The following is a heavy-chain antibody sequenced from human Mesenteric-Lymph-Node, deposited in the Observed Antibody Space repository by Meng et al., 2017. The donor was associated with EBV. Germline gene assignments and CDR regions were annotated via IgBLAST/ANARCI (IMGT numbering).Heavy chain of an antibody. CDR2: IFHSGTT. CDR1: GGSISSYNC. D-gene: IGHD3-10*01. CDR3: AKVDGSGRSNWFDP. Sequence: QLHIQEAGPGLVNPWGTLSLTVAVSGGSISSYNCGSWVRQTPGKGLEWIGEIFHSGTTNNNPSLRSRLTLSVDKSKNQFSLRLSSVTAADTAVYYCAKVDGSGRSNWFDPWGQGTLVTVSS. V-gene: IGHV4-4*02. J-gene: IGHJ5*02.